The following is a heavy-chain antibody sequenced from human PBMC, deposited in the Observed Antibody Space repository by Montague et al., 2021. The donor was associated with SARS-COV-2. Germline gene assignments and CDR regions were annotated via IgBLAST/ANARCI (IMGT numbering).Heavy chain of an antibody. CDR1: GGSFSGYY. CDR2: INHSGST. Sequence: SETLSLTCAVYGGSFSGYYWSWIRQPPGKGLEWIGEINHSGSTKYNPSLKSRVTIPVDTSKNQFSLMVNSVTAADTAVYYCARHYSATLPAVYWGQGTLVTVSS. J-gene: IGHJ4*02. CDR3: ARHYSATLPAVY. D-gene: IGHD2-15*01. V-gene: IGHV4-34*01.